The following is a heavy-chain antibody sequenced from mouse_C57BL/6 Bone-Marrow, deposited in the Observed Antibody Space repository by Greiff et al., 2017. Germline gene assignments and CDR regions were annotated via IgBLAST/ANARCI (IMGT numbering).Heavy chain of an antibody. J-gene: IGHJ4*01. CDR3: AIHAYDYGYAMDY. D-gene: IGHD2-4*01. CDR2: ISNLAYSI. Sequence: EVQGVESGGGLVQPGGSLKLSCAASGFTFSDYGMAWVRQAPRKGPEWVAFISNLAYSIYYADTVTGRFTISRENAKNTLFLEMSSLRSEDTAMYYCAIHAYDYGYAMDYWGQGTSVTVSS. CDR1: GFTFSDYG. V-gene: IGHV5-15*01.